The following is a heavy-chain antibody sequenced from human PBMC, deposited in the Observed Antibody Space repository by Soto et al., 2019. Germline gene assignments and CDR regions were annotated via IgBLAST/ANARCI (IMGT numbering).Heavy chain of an antibody. V-gene: IGHV4-34*01. J-gene: IGHJ5*02. Sequence: PSETLSLTCAVYGGSFSGYYWSWIRQPPGRGLEWIGEINHSGSTNYNPSLKSRVTISVDTSKNQFSLKLSSVTAADTAVYYCARGLPRRAARLRIPTHNWFDPWGQGTLVTVSS. CDR3: ARGLPRRAARLRIPTHNWFDP. D-gene: IGHD6-6*01. CDR2: INHSGST. CDR1: GGSFSGYY.